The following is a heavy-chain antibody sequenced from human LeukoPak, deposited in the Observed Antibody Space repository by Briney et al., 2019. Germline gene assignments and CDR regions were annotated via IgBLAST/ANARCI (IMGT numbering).Heavy chain of an antibody. V-gene: IGHV3-30-3*01. CDR3: ASLYGSGSYFSFDI. D-gene: IGHD3-10*01. J-gene: IGHJ3*02. CDR1: GFTFSSYA. Sequence: GGSLRLSCAASGFTFSSYAMHWVRQAPGKGLEWVAVISYDGSNKYYADSVKGRFTISRDNSKNTLYLQMNSLRAEDTAVYYCASLYGSGSYFSFDIWGQGTMVTVSS. CDR2: ISYDGSNK.